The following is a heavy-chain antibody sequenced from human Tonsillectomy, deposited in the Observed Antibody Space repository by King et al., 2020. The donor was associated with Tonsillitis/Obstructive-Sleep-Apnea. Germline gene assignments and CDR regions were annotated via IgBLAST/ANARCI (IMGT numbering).Heavy chain of an antibody. V-gene: IGHV3-23*04. CDR1: GFTFSSYA. CDR3: AKLVGFGELLSPFDY. CDR2: IRGSGGST. Sequence: VQLVESGGGLVQPGGSLRLSCAASGFTFSSYAMSWVRQAPGKGLEWVSAIRGSGGSTNYADSVKGRFTISRDNSKNTLYLQMNSLRAEDTAVYYCAKLVGFGELLSPFDYWGQGTLVTVSS. D-gene: IGHD3-10*01. J-gene: IGHJ4*02.